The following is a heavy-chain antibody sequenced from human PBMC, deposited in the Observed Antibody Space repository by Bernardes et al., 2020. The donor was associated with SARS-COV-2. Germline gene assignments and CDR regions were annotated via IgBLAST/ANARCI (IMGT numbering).Heavy chain of an antibody. CDR1: GGSISSYY. J-gene: IGHJ4*02. Sequence: SETLSLTCTVSGGSISSYYWNWIRQPAGKGLEWIGRIYSSGSANYNPSLKSRLTMSVDKSKNQFSLKLSSVTAADTAVYYCARAADYDFLTGFYPLFFDYWGQGTPVTVSS. V-gene: IGHV4-4*07. CDR2: IYSSGSA. D-gene: IGHD3-9*01. CDR3: ARAADYDFLTGFYPLFFDY.